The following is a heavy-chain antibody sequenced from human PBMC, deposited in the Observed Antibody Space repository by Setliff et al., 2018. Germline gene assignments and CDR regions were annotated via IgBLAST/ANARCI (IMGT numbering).Heavy chain of an antibody. D-gene: IGHD1-1*01. CDR2: ISYSGIT. Sequence: PSETLSLTCNVSGASVSSHHWDWIRQPPGKGQEWIGFISYSGITTYNVSLKSRVSISVDTSKNQLSLTLSSVTAADTAVYYCVREGYSEYFQDWGRGTLVTVSS. CDR1: GASVSSHH. V-gene: IGHV4-59*02. CDR3: VREGYSEYFQD. J-gene: IGHJ1*01.